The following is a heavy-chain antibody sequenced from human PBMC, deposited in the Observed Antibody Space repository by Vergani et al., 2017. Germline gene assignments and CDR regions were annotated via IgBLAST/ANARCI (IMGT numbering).Heavy chain of an antibody. J-gene: IGHJ4*01. D-gene: IGHD3-22*01. CDR2: SIARYPST. Sequence: EVQLLQSGGGVIQSGGSVRLSCAASGFTFSACPMTWVRQAPGKGMEWVSASIARYPSTYYADSVTGRFTISRDNSKNMLYLRMYSLRAGDTAVYSCACLSYDSPPYVQGGYDCWGHGTLVTVSS. V-gene: IGHV3-23*01. CDR3: ACLSYDSPPYVQGGYDC. CDR1: GFTFSACP.